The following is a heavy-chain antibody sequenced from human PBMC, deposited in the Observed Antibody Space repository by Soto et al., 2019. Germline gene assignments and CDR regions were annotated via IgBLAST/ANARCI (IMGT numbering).Heavy chain of an antibody. J-gene: IGHJ4*02. Sequence: EVQLLESGGGLVQPGGSLRLSCAASGFTFSSYAMSWVRQAPGKGLEWVSAISGSGGSTYYADSVKGRFTISRDNSENTLYLQMNSLRAEDTAVYYCAKDMGTYYDYVWGSYRKGYWGQGTLVTVSS. V-gene: IGHV3-23*01. CDR2: ISGSGGST. CDR1: GFTFSSYA. D-gene: IGHD3-16*02. CDR3: AKDMGTYYDYVWGSYRKGY.